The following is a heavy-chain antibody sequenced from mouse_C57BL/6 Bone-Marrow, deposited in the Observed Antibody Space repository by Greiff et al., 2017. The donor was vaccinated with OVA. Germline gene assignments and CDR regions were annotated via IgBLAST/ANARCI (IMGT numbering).Heavy chain of an antibody. CDR2: IHPNSGST. J-gene: IGHJ2*01. CDR1: GYTFTSYW. D-gene: IGHD1-1*01. V-gene: IGHV1-64*01. Sequence: QVQLQQPGAELVKPGASVKLSCKASGYTFTSYWMHWVKQRPGQGLEWIGMIHPNSGSTNYNEKFKSKATLTVDKSSSTAYMQLSSLTSDDAAVYYCARSWATVVATGDYWGQGTTLTVSS. CDR3: ARSWATVVATGDY.